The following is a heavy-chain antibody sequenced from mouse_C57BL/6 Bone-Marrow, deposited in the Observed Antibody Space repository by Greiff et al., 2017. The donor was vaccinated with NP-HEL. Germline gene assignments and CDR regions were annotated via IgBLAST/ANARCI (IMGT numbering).Heavy chain of an antibody. Sequence: EVKVVESGPVLVKPGASVKMSCKASGYTFTDYYMNWVKQSHGKSLEWIGVINPYNGGTSYNQKFKGKATLTVDKSSSTAYMELNSLTSEDSAVYYCASLITTVVDYWGQGTTLTVSS. CDR3: ASLITTVVDY. D-gene: IGHD1-1*01. CDR1: GYTFTDYY. J-gene: IGHJ2*01. V-gene: IGHV1-19*01. CDR2: INPYNGGT.